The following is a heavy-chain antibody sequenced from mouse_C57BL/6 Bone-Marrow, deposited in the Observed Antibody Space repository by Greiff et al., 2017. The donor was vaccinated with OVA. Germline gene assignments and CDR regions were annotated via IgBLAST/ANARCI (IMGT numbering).Heavy chain of an antibody. CDR1: GYSITSGYY. V-gene: IGHV3-6*01. Sequence: EVKLMESGPGLVKPSQSLSLTCSVTGYSITSGYYWNWIRQFPGNKLEWMGYISYDGSNNYHPSLKNRISITRDTSKNQFFLKLNSVTTEDTATYYCARGGEDYGYDEWYFDVWGTGTTVTVSS. J-gene: IGHJ1*03. CDR3: ARGGEDYGYDEWYFDV. D-gene: IGHD2-2*01. CDR2: ISYDGSN.